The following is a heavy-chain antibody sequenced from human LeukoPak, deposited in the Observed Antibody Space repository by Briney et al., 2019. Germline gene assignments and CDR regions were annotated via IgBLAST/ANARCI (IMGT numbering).Heavy chain of an antibody. CDR3: ARWYYYGSGSAQ. V-gene: IGHV4-34*01. J-gene: IGHJ4*02. D-gene: IGHD3-10*01. CDR2: INHSGST. Sequence: SETLSLTCAVYGGSFSGYYWSWIRQPPGKGLEWIGEINHSGSTNYNPSLKSRVTISVDTSKNQFSLKLSSVTAADTAVYYCARWYYYGSGSAQWGQGTLVTVSS. CDR1: GGSFSGYY.